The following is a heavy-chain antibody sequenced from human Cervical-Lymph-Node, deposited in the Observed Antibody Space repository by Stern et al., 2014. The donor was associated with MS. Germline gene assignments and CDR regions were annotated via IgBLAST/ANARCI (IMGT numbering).Heavy chain of an antibody. V-gene: IGHV3-7*03. CDR1: GFIFSSNW. Sequence: EVQLVESGGDLVQPGMSLRLSCAASGFIFSSNWMTWVRQVPGKGLEWVASIKEDGSERSYVDSVKGRFTISRDNARMSLFLQMNSLRADDTAVYFCSRGRSMDVWGQGTTVTVSS. J-gene: IGHJ6*02. CDR2: IKEDGSER. CDR3: SRGRSMDV.